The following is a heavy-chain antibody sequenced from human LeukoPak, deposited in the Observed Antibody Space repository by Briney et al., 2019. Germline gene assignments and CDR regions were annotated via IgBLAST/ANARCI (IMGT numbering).Heavy chain of an antibody. CDR3: ARSQKRGYSLS. V-gene: IGHV4-34*01. Sequence: PSETLSLTCAVSGGSFSGYYWTWIRQPPGKGLEWIGEINHSGSANYNPSLKSRVTIDTSKNQFSLKLSSVTAADTAVYYCARSQKRGYSLSWGQGTLVTVSS. J-gene: IGHJ5*02. CDR1: GGSFSGYY. CDR2: INHSGSA. D-gene: IGHD5-18*01.